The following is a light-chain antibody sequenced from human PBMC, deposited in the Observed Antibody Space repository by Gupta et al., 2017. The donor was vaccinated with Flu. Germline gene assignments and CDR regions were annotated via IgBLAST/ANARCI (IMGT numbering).Light chain of an antibody. CDR3: AAWDDILNVWV. V-gene: IGLV1-44*01. J-gene: IGLJ3*02. CDR1: SSNIGSNT. Sequence: QSVLSPPPSPSGTPALRGTITCSGSSSNIGSNTLNWYQQLPGTAPNLLIYSDNQRPSGLPVRFSGPKSGTSASLAISGLQAEDEADYYCAAWDDILNVWVFGGGTKLTVL. CDR2: SDN.